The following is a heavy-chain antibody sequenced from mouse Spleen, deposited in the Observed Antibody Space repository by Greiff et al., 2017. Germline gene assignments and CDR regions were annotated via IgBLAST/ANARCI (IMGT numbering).Heavy chain of an antibody. V-gene: IGHV5-17*01. CDR1: GFTFSDYG. D-gene: IGHD2-1*01. Sequence: EVQRVESGGGLVKPGGSLKLSCAASGFTFSDYGMHWVRQAPEKGLEWVAYISSGSSTTYYADTVKGRFTISRDNAKNTLFLQMTSLRSEDTAMYYCAKSIYSFYAMDYWGQGTSVTVSS. CDR2: ISSGSSTT. CDR3: AKSIYSFYAMDY. J-gene: IGHJ4*01.